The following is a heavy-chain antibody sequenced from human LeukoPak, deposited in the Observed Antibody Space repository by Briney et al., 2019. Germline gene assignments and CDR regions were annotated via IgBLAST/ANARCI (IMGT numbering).Heavy chain of an antibody. Sequence: ASVKVSCKASGYTFTGYYMHWVRQAPGQGLEWMGWINPNSGGTNYAQKFQGRVTMTRDTSISTAYMELRSLRSEDTAVYYCAGDLEYSTSGERFDNWGQGTLVTVSS. CDR2: INPNSGGT. D-gene: IGHD3-3*01. CDR1: GYTFTGYY. J-gene: IGHJ4*02. V-gene: IGHV1-2*02. CDR3: AGDLEYSTSGERFDN.